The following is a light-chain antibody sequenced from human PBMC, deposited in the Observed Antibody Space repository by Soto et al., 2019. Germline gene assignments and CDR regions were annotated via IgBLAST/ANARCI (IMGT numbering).Light chain of an antibody. V-gene: IGLV2-23*02. CDR2: DVT. CDR1: SSDVGSYNL. Sequence: QSALTQPASVSGSPGQSITISCTGTSSDVGSYNLVSWYQQHPGKAPKLMIYDVTKRPSGVSNRFSGSKSGNTASLTISGLQAEDEADYYCCSYAGSDTYVFGTGTKLT. CDR3: CSYAGSDTYV. J-gene: IGLJ1*01.